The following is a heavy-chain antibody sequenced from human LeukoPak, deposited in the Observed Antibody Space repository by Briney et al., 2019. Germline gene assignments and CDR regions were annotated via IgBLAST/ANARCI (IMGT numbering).Heavy chain of an antibody. CDR2: IYYSGGT. CDR3: ARLYSGSYTRLDP. Sequence: PSETLSLTCTVSGGSISGFHWSWIRQPPGKGLDYIGDIYYSGGTNYNPSLKSRVTISVDTSKNQFSLKLSSVTAADTAVYYCARLYSGSYTRLDPWGQGTLVTVSS. J-gene: IGHJ5*02. V-gene: IGHV4-59*08. D-gene: IGHD1-26*01. CDR1: GGSISGFH.